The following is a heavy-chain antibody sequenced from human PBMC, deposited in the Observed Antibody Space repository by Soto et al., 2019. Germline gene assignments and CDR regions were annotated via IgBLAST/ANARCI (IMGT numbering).Heavy chain of an antibody. J-gene: IGHJ4*02. CDR2: IYYSGST. D-gene: IGHD3-22*01. CDR3: ASGTYYYDSSGYSSPYFDY. CDR1: GGSISSGDYY. Sequence: QVQLQESGPGLVKPSQTLSLTCTVSGGSISSGDYYCSWSRQPPGKGLEWIGYIYYSGSTYYNPSLKSRGTISVDTSMNQVSLKLRSVTAADTAVYDCASGTYYYDSSGYSSPYFDYWGQGTLVTVSS. V-gene: IGHV4-30-4*01.